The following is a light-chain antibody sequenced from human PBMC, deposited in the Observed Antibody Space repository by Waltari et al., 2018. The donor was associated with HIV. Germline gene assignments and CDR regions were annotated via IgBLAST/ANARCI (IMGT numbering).Light chain of an antibody. J-gene: IGKJ2*03. CDR2: GAS. CDR3: QQYNSWPYS. Sequence: EIVMTQSPVTLSVSPGARATLSCRASQSISTNLAWYQQKPGQAPRLLIYGASTRATAFPDRFSGSGSGTDFTLTISSLQSEDFAVYYCQQYNSWPYSFGRGTQMEI. CDR1: QSISTN. V-gene: IGKV3-15*01.